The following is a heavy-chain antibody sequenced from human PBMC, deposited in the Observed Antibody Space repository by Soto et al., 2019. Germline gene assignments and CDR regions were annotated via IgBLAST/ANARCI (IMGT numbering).Heavy chain of an antibody. Sequence: EVQLVESGGGLVQPGGSLRLSCAASGFTFSSYSMNWVRQAPGKGLEWVSYISSSSSTIYYADSVKGRFTISRDNAKNSLYLKMNSLRAEDTAVYYCARRTSYPTSIVYYYYYMDVWGKGTTVTVSS. V-gene: IGHV3-48*01. CDR1: GFTFSSYS. J-gene: IGHJ6*03. CDR2: ISSSSSTI. D-gene: IGHD2-2*01. CDR3: ARRTSYPTSIVYYYYYMDV.